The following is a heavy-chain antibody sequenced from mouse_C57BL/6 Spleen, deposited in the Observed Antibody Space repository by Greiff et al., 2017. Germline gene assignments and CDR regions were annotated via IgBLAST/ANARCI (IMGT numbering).Heavy chain of an antibody. CDR3: ARQDYGSSFYY. CDR2: ISSGRSTI. V-gene: IGHV5-17*01. Sequence: DVMLVESGGGLVKPGGSLKLSCAASGFTFSDYGMHWVRQAPEKGLEWVAYISSGRSTIYYADTVKGRVTISRDNAKNTLFLQMTSLRSEDTAMYYCARQDYGSSFYYWGQGTTLTVSS. CDR1: GFTFSDYG. D-gene: IGHD1-1*01. J-gene: IGHJ2*01.